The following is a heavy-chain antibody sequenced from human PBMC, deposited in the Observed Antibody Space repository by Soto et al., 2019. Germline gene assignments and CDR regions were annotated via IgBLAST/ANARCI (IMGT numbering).Heavy chain of an antibody. V-gene: IGHV4-39*01. J-gene: IGHJ4*02. D-gene: IGHD2-15*01. CDR3: GKVLVGATGHTDSDS. Sequence: KASETLSLTCTVSGGSIYRSGYYWGWIRQPPGRGLERIGNIDYNGVTYSNPSLKSRVTISRDTSKNQFSLKLTSVTAADTALYYCGKVLVGATGHTDSDSWGPGTLVTVSS. CDR2: IDYNGVT. CDR1: GGSIYRSGYY.